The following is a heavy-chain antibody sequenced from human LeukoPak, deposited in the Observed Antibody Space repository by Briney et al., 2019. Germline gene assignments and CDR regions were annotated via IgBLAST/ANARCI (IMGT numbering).Heavy chain of an antibody. D-gene: IGHD5-12*01. CDR2: IYHSGST. CDR3: ARGVYSGYDFGFDY. Sequence: SQTLTLTCAVSGGSISSGGYSWSWIRQPPGKGLEWIGYIYHSGSTYYNPSLKSRVTISVDRSKNQFSLKLSSVTAADTAVYYCARGVYSGYDFGFDYWGQGTLVTVSS. J-gene: IGHJ4*02. V-gene: IGHV4-30-2*01. CDR1: GGSISSGGYS.